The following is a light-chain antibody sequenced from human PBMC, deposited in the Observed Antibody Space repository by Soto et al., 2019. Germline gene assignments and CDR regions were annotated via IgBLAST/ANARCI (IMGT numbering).Light chain of an antibody. J-gene: IGLJ2*01. CDR3: AAWYDSLNAHV. CDR2: NNN. V-gene: IGLV1-44*01. Sequence: QSALTQPPSASGTPGQRVTISCSGSSSNIGGRTVNWYQQLPGTAPRLLIFNNNQRPSGVPDRFSGSKSGTSASLAITGLQSEDEADYYCAAWYDSLNAHVFGGGTKLTVL. CDR1: SSNIGGRT.